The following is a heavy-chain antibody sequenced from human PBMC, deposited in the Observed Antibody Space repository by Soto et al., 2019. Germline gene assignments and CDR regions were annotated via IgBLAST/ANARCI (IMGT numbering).Heavy chain of an antibody. CDR3: AAGGGLPRYY. CDR1: GGSTSSGGYS. D-gene: IGHD5-12*01. V-gene: IGHV4-30-2*01. Sequence: SETLSRTCGVSGGSTSSGGYSWSWIRQPPGKGLEWIGYIYHSGSTYYNPSLKSRVTISVDRSKNQFSLKLSSVTAADTAVYYCAAGGGLPRYYWGQGTLVTVSS. J-gene: IGHJ4*02. CDR2: IYHSGST.